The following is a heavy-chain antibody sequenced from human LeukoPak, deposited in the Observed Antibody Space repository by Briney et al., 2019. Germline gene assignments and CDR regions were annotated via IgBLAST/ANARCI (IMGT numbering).Heavy chain of an antibody. CDR1: GFTFSSYS. CDR3: AKSGGNVKGY. Sequence: GGSLRLSCAASGFTFSSYSMNWVRQAPGKGLEWVSAISGSGGSTYYADSVKGRFTISRDNSKNTLYLQMNNLRAEDTAVCYCAKSGGNVKGYWGQGTLVTVSS. J-gene: IGHJ4*02. V-gene: IGHV3-23*01. CDR2: ISGSGGST. D-gene: IGHD4-23*01.